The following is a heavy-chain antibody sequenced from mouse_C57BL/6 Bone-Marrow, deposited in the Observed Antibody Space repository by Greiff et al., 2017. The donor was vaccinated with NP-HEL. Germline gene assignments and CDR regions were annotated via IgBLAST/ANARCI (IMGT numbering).Heavy chain of an antibody. CDR2: IWWDDDK. V-gene: IGHV8-8*01. D-gene: IGHD3-2*02. J-gene: IGHJ4*01. CDR3: ARFTAQATLYYYAMDY. CDR1: GFSLSTFGMG. Sequence: QVTLKESGPGILQPSQTLSLTCSFSGFSLSTFGMGVGWIRQPSGKGLEWLAHIWWDDDKYYNPALKSRLTISKDTSKNQVFLKIANVDTADTATYYCARFTAQATLYYYAMDYWGQGTSVTVSS.